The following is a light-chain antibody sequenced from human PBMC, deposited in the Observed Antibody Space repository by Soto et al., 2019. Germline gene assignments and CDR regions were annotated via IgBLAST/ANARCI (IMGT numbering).Light chain of an antibody. J-gene: IGKJ5*01. Sequence: DIQMTQSLSSLSASVGDRVTITCQASQDLNNYLNWYQQKPGKDPKLLIYDASNLETGVPTRFSGSGSGNRITYTIASLQPEGIATYFCQQYDFLVTFGQRTRLEIQ. CDR1: QDLNNY. V-gene: IGKV1-33*01. CDR3: QQYDFLVT. CDR2: DAS.